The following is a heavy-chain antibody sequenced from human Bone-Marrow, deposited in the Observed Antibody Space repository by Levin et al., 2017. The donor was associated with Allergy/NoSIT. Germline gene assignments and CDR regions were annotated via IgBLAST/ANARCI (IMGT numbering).Heavy chain of an antibody. J-gene: IGHJ4*02. CDR1: GFTISTYW. CDR3: ASGSIDSRYYFDF. CDR2: IKSDGRTT. Sequence: GGSLRLSCAASGFTISTYWLHWVRQAPGEGLVWVSHIKSDGRTTNYADSVKGRFTISRDNAKNTLYLQMNSLRAEDTAVYFCASGSIDSRYYFDFWGQGTLVTVSS. V-gene: IGHV3-74*01. D-gene: IGHD2-15*01.